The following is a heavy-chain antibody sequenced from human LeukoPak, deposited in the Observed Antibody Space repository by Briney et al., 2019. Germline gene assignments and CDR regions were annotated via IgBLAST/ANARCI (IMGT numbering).Heavy chain of an antibody. V-gene: IGHV3-74*01. Sequence: PGGSLRLSCAASGFTFSSYWMHWVRQVPGKGLVWVSRITSEGSSTSYADSVKGRFTISRDNAKNTLYLQMNSLRAEDTAVYYCARGSSVVALDWGQGTRVSVSS. CDR2: ITSEGSST. CDR1: GFTFSSYW. J-gene: IGHJ4*02. D-gene: IGHD2-15*01. CDR3: ARGSSVVALD.